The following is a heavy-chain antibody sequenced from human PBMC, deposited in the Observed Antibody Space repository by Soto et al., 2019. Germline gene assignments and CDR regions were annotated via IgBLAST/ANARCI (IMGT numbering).Heavy chain of an antibody. CDR3: AREYCSSTSCYYFDY. Sequence: SVKVSCKASGGTFSSYAISWVRQAPGQGLEWMGGIIPIFGTANYAQKFQGRVTITADESTSTAYMELSSLRSEDTAVYYCAREYCSSTSCYYFDYCGQGTLVTVSS. CDR1: GGTFSSYA. CDR2: IIPIFGTA. J-gene: IGHJ4*02. D-gene: IGHD2-2*01. V-gene: IGHV1-69*13.